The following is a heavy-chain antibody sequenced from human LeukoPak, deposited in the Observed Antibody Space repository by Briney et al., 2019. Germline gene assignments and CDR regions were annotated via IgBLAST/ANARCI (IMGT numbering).Heavy chain of an antibody. Sequence: GASVKVSCKASGYTFTSYGISWVRQAPGQGLEWMGWISAYNGNTNYAQKLQGRVTLTTDTSTSTAYMALRSLRPDDTALYSCATAYATIVGATLPLDYWAQGTLVTVSS. J-gene: IGHJ4*02. CDR1: GYTFTSYG. CDR2: ISAYNGNT. CDR3: ATAYATIVGATLPLDY. V-gene: IGHV1-18*01. D-gene: IGHD1-26*01.